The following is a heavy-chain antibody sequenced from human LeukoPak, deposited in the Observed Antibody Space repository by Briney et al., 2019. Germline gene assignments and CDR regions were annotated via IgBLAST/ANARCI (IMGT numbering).Heavy chain of an antibody. CDR3: ARASVTLQYYYYYYMDV. Sequence: GGSLRLSCAASGFTFSSYAVHWVRQAPGKGLEWVAVISYDGSNKYYADSVKGRFTISRDNSKNTLYLQMNSLRAEDTAVYYCARASVTLQYYYYYYMDVWGKGTTVTVSS. D-gene: IGHD4-17*01. J-gene: IGHJ6*03. CDR1: GFTFSSYA. V-gene: IGHV3-30*04. CDR2: ISYDGSNK.